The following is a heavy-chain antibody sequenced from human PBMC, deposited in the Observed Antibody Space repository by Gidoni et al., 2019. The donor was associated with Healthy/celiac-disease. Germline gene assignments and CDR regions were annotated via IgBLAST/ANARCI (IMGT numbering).Heavy chain of an antibody. CDR3: ARDGATVITYYYGMDV. D-gene: IGHD4-17*01. Sequence: QVQLVASVGGWVKPGGSLRLSCAASGFTFGAYYMSWIRPAPGKGLEWVSYISSSGSTIYYADSVKGRFTISRDNAKNSLYLQMNSLRAEDTAVYYCARDGATVITYYYGMDVWGQGTTVTVSS. J-gene: IGHJ6*02. CDR2: ISSSGSTI. V-gene: IGHV3-11*01. CDR1: GFTFGAYY.